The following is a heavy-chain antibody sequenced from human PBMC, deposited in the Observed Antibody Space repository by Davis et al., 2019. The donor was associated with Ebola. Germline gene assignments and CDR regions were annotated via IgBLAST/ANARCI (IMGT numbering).Heavy chain of an antibody. D-gene: IGHD3-22*01. Sequence: PSETLSLTCAVYGGSFSGYYWSWIRQPPGKGLEWIGEINHSGSTNYNPSLKSRITISVDTSKNQFSLKLSSVTAADTAVYYCARGVGYDSSGYYLTAPFDYWGQGTLVTVSS. CDR3: ARGVGYDSSGYYLTAPFDY. J-gene: IGHJ4*02. CDR2: INHSGST. CDR1: GGSFSGYY. V-gene: IGHV4-34*01.